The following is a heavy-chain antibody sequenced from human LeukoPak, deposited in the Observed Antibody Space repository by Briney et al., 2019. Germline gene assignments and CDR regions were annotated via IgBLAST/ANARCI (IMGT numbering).Heavy chain of an antibody. V-gene: IGHV1-58*02. CDR1: GFTFTSSA. D-gene: IGHD3-22*01. J-gene: IGHJ3*02. CDR2: IVVGSGNT. CDR3: AAEITMMGDAFDI. Sequence: ASVKVSCKASGFTFTSSAMQWVRQARGQRLEWIGWIVVGSGNTNYAQKFQERVTITRDMSTSTAYMELSSLRSEDTAVYYCAAEITMMGDAFDIWGQGTMVTVSS.